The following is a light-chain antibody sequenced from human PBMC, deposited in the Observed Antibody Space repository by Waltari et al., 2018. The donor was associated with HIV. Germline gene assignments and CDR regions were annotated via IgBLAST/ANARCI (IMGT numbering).Light chain of an antibody. J-gene: IGKJ2*01. CDR3: QQYGSSPYT. V-gene: IGKV3-20*01. Sequence: EIVLTPSPGTLSLSPGETATLSCRASPSVTSTYLAWYHQKPGQAPRLLIYGASSRATGIPDRFRGSGSGTDFTLTIRRLEPEDFAVYYCQQYGSSPYTFGQGTKLEIK. CDR1: PSVTSTY. CDR2: GAS.